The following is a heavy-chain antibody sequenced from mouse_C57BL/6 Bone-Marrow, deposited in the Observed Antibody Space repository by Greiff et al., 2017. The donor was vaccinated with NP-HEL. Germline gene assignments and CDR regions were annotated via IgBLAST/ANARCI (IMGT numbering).Heavy chain of an antibody. CDR3: ARPYYSNYDYAMDY. V-gene: IGHV2-6*03. CDR2: IWSDGST. J-gene: IGHJ4*01. D-gene: IGHD2-5*01. CDR1: GFSLTSYG. Sequence: VKLMESGPGLVAPSQSLSITCTVSGFSLTSYGVHWVRQPPGKGLEWLVVIWSDGSTTYNSALKSRLSISKDNSKSQVFLKMNSLQTDDTAMYYCARPYYSNYDYAMDYWGQGTSVTVSS.